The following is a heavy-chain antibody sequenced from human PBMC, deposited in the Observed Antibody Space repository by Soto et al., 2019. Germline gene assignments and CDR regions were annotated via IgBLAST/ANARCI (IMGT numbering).Heavy chain of an antibody. CDR3: ADYFI. CDR1: GLTFSNAW. V-gene: IGHV3-15*07. CDR2: IKSNSYGGTT. J-gene: IGHJ4*02. Sequence: EEQLVESGGGLARPGGSLRLSCVASGLTFSNAWMTWIRQAPGKGLEWVGRIKSNSYGGTTDYAAPVKGRFTISRDDSRSTVYLQLNSLRTEDTAVYYCADYFIRGQGALVPVSS. D-gene: IGHD3-9*01.